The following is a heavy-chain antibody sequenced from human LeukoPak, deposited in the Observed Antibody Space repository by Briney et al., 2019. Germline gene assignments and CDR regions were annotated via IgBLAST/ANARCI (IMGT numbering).Heavy chain of an antibody. CDR3: AKDIASYYDSSGYYPGVIN. Sequence: GRSLRLSCAASGFTFDDYAMHWVRQAPGKGLEWASGISWNSGSIGYADSVKGRFTISRDNAKNSLYLQMNSLRAEDTALYYCAKDIASYYDSSGYYPGVINWGQGTLVTVSS. D-gene: IGHD3-22*01. V-gene: IGHV3-9*01. J-gene: IGHJ4*02. CDR2: ISWNSGSI. CDR1: GFTFDDYA.